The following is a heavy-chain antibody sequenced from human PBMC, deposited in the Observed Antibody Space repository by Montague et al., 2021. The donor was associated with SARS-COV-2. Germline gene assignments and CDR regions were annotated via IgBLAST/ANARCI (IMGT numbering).Heavy chain of an antibody. CDR3: ARGENPTGFLVDY. J-gene: IGHJ4*02. Sequence: SLRLSCAASGFTFNRNAMHWVRQAPGKGLEWLALLSSDESLESYAESVSGRFTISRDNSKSTVFLQMNSLRPEDTAVYYCARGENPTGFLVDYWGQGTLVTVSS. V-gene: IGHV3-30*04. CDR1: GFTFNRNA. CDR2: LSSDESLE. D-gene: IGHD7-27*01.